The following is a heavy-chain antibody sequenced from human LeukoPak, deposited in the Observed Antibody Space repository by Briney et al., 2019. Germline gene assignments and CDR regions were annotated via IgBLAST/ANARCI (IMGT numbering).Heavy chain of an antibody. Sequence: PRGSLRLSCVASGFTFRSYDLHWVRQTTGKGLGWVSAIGTADDTFYPDSVKGRFTISRDDAKNSLYLQMSNLRVGDTAVYYCARSGYYHYYGLDVWGQGTTVTVSS. J-gene: IGHJ6*02. V-gene: IGHV3-13*04. CDR1: GFTFRSYD. CDR2: IGTADDT. CDR3: ARSGYYHYYGLDV. D-gene: IGHD6-13*01.